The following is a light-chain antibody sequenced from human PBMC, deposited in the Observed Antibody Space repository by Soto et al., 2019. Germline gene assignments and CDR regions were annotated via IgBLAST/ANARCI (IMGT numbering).Light chain of an antibody. J-gene: IGLJ1*01. CDR1: RRDVSGYNY. CDR2: DVS. V-gene: IGLV2-14*03. Sequence: QTVLTQPASVSESPGESITTSCAENRRDVSGYNYVSWYQHHPGKAPKLMIYDVSNRPSGVSNRSSGSKSGNTASLTISGLQPEDEADYYCSSYTTSNTRQIVFGTGTKVTVL. CDR3: SSYTTSNTRQIV.